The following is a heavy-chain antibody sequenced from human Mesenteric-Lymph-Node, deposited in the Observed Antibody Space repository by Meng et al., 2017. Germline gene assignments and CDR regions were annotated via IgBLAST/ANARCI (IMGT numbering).Heavy chain of an antibody. J-gene: IGHJ4*02. CDR1: GGSISSYY. D-gene: IGHD5-24*01. CDR2: IYYSGST. V-gene: IGHV4-59*01. CDR3: AREAGRDGYATPKFDY. Sequence: QVRLQESGPGLVKPSETLSLTCTVSGGSISSYYWSWIRQPPGKGLEWIGYIYYSGSTNYNPSLKSRVTISVDTSKNQFSLKLSSVTAADTAVYYCAREAGRDGYATPKFDYWGQGTLVTVSS.